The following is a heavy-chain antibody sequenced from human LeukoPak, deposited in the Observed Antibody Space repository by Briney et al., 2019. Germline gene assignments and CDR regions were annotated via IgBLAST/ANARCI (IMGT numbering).Heavy chain of an antibody. D-gene: IGHD2-2*03. J-gene: IGHJ1*01. CDR1: GFTVSSNY. CDR3: ARGTWISPVD. V-gene: IGHV3-53*01. CDR2: IYSGGST. Sequence: GGSLRLSCAASGFTVSSNYMSWVRQAPGKGVEWVSVIYSGGSTYYADSVKGRFPISRDNSKNTLYLQMNSLRAEDTAVYYCARGTWISPVDWGQGTLVTVSS.